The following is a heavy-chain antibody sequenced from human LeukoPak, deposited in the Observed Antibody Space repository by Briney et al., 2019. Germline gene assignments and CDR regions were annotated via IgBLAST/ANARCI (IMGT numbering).Heavy chain of an antibody. CDR1: GGSISSNNYH. J-gene: IGHJ3*02. CDR3: AKHLGLVGATHAFDI. Sequence: SETLSLTCTVSGGSISSNNYHWGWIRQPPGKGLLWIGNIYYSGSTYYNPSLKSRVTISVDTSKNQFSLKLSSVTAADTAVYYCAKHLGLVGATHAFDIWGQGTMVTVSS. CDR2: IYYSGST. V-gene: IGHV4-39*07. D-gene: IGHD1-26*01.